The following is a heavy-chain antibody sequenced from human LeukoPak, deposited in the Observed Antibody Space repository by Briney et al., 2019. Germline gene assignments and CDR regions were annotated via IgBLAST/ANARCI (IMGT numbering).Heavy chain of an antibody. D-gene: IGHD6-13*01. CDR2: IYYSGST. Sequence: SETLSLTCTVSGGSISSSSYYWGWIRQPPGKGLEWIGSIYYSGSTYYNPSLNSRVTISVHTSKNQFSLKPSSVTAADTALYYCARLVPKTVFARPWYFDLWGRGTLVTVSS. V-gene: IGHV4-39*01. CDR1: GGSISSSSYY. CDR3: ARLVPKTVFARPWYFDL. J-gene: IGHJ2*01.